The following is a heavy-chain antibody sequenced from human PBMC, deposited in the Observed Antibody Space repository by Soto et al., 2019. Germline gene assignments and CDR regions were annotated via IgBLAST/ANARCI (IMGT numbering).Heavy chain of an antibody. Sequence: SETLSLTCTVSGGSISSGDYYWSWIRQPPGKGLEWIGYIYYSGSTYYNPSLKSRVTISVDTSKNQFSLKLSSVTAADTAVYYCASEHTAMDNYYHYGMDVWGQGTTVTVSS. CDR2: IYYSGST. V-gene: IGHV4-30-4*01. D-gene: IGHD5-18*01. CDR3: ASEHTAMDNYYHYGMDV. J-gene: IGHJ6*02. CDR1: GGSISSGDYY.